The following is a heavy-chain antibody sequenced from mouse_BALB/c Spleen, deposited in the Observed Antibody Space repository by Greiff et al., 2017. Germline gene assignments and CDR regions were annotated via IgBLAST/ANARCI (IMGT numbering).Heavy chain of an antibody. CDR2: IRLKSNNYAT. V-gene: IGHV6-6*02. D-gene: IGHD1-1*01. CDR1: GFTFSNYW. Sequence: EVKLVESGGGLVQPGGSMKLSCVASGFTFSNYWMNWVRQSPEKGLEWVAEIRLKSNNYATHYAESVKGRFTISRDDSKSSVYLQMNNLRAEDTGIYYCTRDYYGSRGFAYWGQGTLVTVSA. J-gene: IGHJ3*01. CDR3: TRDYYGSRGFAY.